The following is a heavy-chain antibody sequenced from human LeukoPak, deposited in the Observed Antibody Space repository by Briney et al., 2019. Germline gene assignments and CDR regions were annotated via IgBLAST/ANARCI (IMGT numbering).Heavy chain of an antibody. CDR1: GFTVSSNP. CDR3: ARDLIAASREWYWPGLDV. J-gene: IGHJ6*02. D-gene: IGHD6-6*01. CDR2: IYSGGDT. V-gene: IGHV3-53*01. Sequence: PGGSLRLSCAASGFTVSSNPMSWVRQAAGKGLEWVSIIYSGGDTYYADSVKGRFTISRDISKNTLSLEMNSLRVEDTAVYYCARDLIAASREWYWPGLDVWGRGTTVSVSS.